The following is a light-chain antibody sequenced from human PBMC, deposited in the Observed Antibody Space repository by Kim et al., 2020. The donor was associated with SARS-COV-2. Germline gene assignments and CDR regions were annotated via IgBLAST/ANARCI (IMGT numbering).Light chain of an antibody. CDR2: EVS. V-gene: IGLV2-14*03. Sequence: GQSITIPCPGTSSAVGAYNYFSWYQQHPGQAPKLMIYEVSNRPSGVSDRLSGSKSDNTASLTISGLQAEDEADYYCSSYTRSNTRVFGGGTKVAVL. CDR1: SSAVGAYNY. J-gene: IGLJ3*02. CDR3: SSYTRSNTRV.